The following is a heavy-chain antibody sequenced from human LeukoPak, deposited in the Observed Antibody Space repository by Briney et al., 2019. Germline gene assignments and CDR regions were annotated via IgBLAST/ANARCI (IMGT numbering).Heavy chain of an antibody. Sequence: SETLSLTCTVSGGSISSSSYYWGWIRQPPGKGLEWIGSIYYSGSTYYNPSLKSRVTISVDTSKNQFSLKLSSVTAADTAVYYCATVPRGRGYDSGYWGQGTLVTVSS. CDR3: ATVPRGRGYDSGY. D-gene: IGHD5-12*01. CDR2: IYYSGST. V-gene: IGHV4-39*07. CDR1: GGSISSSSYY. J-gene: IGHJ4*02.